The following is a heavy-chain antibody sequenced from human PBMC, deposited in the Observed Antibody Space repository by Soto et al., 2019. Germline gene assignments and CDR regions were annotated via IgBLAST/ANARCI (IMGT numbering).Heavy chain of an antibody. V-gene: IGHV1-69*06. D-gene: IGHD6-19*01. CDR2: IIPIFGTA. J-gene: IGHJ6*02. CDR1: GGTFSSYA. CDR3: ARERQWLVRKTYYYYGMDV. Sequence: QVQLVQSGAEVKKPGSSVKVSCKASGGTFSSYAISWVRQAPGQGLEWMGGIIPIFGTANYAQKFQGRVTSTADRSTSTADRALSSLRSEDTGVYYCARERQWLVRKTYYYYGMDVWGQGTTGTVSS.